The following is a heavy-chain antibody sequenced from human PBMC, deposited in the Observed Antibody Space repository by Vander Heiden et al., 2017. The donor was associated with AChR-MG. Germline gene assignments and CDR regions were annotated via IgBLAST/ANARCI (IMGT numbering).Heavy chain of an antibody. CDR2: IKQDGSEK. V-gene: IGHV3-7*04. Sequence: EVQLVESGGGLVQPGGSLSLPCAASGFTFSSYWMSWVRQAPGKGLEWVANIKQDGSEKYYVDSVKGRFTISRDNAKNSLYLQMNSLRAEDTAVYYCARGGVGYSYGKFDYWGQGTLVTVSS. CDR1: GFTFSSYW. D-gene: IGHD5-18*01. J-gene: IGHJ4*02. CDR3: ARGGVGYSYGKFDY.